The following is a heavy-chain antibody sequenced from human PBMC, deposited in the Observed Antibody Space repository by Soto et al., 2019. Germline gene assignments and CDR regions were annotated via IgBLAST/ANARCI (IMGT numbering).Heavy chain of an antibody. Sequence: PGGSRGLSCAASGFTFSSYAMHGVRQAPGKGREGGAVISYDGSNKYYADSVKGRFTISRDNSKNTLYLQMNSLRAEDTAVYYCARAIIVPAMVFLPLNYYYGMDVWGQGTTVPVSS. CDR1: GFTFSSYA. J-gene: IGHJ6*02. CDR3: ARAIIVPAMVFLPLNYYYGMDV. D-gene: IGHD5-18*01. V-gene: IGHV3-30-3*01. CDR2: ISYDGSNK.